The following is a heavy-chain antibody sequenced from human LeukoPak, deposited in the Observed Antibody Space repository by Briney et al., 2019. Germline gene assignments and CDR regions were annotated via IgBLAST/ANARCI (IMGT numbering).Heavy chain of an antibody. V-gene: IGHV3-23*01. D-gene: IGHD5-18*01. J-gene: IGHJ4*02. CDR2: IGNTET. Sequence: GGSLRLSCATSGFPFETNAMSWVRQAPGTGLEWVATIGNTETFYADSVTGRFTISRDNSKNTVNLQMNRLRVEDTAIYYCAKDWIQFNRVFDCFDSWGQGTLVTVSS. CDR3: AKDWIQFNRVFDCFDS. CDR1: GFPFETNA.